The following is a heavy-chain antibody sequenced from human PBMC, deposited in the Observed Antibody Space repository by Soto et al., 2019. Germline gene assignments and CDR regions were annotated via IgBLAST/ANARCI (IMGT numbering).Heavy chain of an antibody. J-gene: IGHJ6*02. Sequence: SVKVSCKASGYTFTSYGISWVRQAPGQGLEWMGWISAYNGNTNYAQKLQGRVTMTTDTSTSTAYMELRSLRSDDTAVYYCARDSKVVAATFGMDVWGQGTTVTVSS. D-gene: IGHD2-15*01. CDR1: GYTFTSYG. CDR2: ISAYNGNT. CDR3: ARDSKVVAATFGMDV. V-gene: IGHV1-18*01.